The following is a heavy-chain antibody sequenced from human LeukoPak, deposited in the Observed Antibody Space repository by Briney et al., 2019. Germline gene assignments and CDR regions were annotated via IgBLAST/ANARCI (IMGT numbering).Heavy chain of an antibody. D-gene: IGHD3-10*01. CDR2: LYSGGDI. CDR1: GLTVSNNY. V-gene: IGHV3-66*01. CDR3: ARDQVVRGVIVSHDY. Sequence: PGGSVRLSCAASGLTVSNNYMNWVRQAPGKGLEWVSILYSGGDIYYADSVKGRFTVSRDNSKNTLYLQMNSLRAEDTAVYYCARDQVVRGVIVSHDYWGQGTLVTVSS. J-gene: IGHJ4*02.